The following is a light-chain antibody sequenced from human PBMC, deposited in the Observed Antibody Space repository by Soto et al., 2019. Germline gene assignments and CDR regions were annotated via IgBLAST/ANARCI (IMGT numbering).Light chain of an antibody. Sequence: DIQMTQSPSSVSASVGDRVTITCRASQDILSWLAWYQQKPGEAPRLLIYASSNLQSGVPSRFSGSGSGTVFTLTLSSLQPEDFATYYCQQANSFPITFGPGTRLDIK. CDR2: ASS. CDR1: QDILSW. J-gene: IGKJ3*01. V-gene: IGKV1-12*01. CDR3: QQANSFPIT.